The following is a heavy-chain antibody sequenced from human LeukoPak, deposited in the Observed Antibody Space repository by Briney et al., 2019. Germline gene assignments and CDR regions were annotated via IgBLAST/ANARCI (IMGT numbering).Heavy chain of an antibody. V-gene: IGHV4-61*01. J-gene: IGHJ5*02. CDR1: GGSVSSGSYY. Sequence: SETLSLTCTVSGGSVSSGSYYWSWIRQPPGKGLEWIGYIYYSGSTNYNPSLKSRVTISVDSSKNQFSLKLSSVTAADTAVYYCAREGGYCSSTSCYAGWFDPWGQGTLVTVSS. CDR3: AREGGYCSSTSCYAGWFDP. D-gene: IGHD2-2*01. CDR2: IYYSGST.